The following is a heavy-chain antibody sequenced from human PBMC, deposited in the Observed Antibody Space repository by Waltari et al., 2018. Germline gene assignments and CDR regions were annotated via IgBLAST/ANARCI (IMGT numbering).Heavy chain of an antibody. CDR2: IYSRGST. CDR3: ARGGATQEYSYGYAHNWFDP. V-gene: IGHV4-59*01. CDR1: GGSISSYY. D-gene: IGHD5-18*01. Sequence: QVQLQESGPGLVKPSETLSLTCTVPGGSISSYYCSWFLQPPGQGREWIGYIYSRGSTNYNPSPKSRVTRSVDTSKNQVSLKLSSVTAADTAVYYCARGGATQEYSYGYAHNWFDPWGQGTLVTVSS. J-gene: IGHJ5*02.